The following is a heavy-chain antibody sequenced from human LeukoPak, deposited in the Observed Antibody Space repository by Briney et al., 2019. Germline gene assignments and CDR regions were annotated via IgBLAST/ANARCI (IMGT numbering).Heavy chain of an antibody. CDR1: GFTFSNSD. CDR3: VRAPPYDYVWGRHHGMDV. J-gene: IGHJ6*02. D-gene: IGHD3-16*01. CDR2: IGTAGDT. Sequence: GGSLRLSCAASGFTFSNSDMYWVRQDAGKGLEWVSAIGTAGDTHYPDSVKGRFTISRDNGKNSLYLQMNNLRAGDTAVYYCVRAPPYDYVWGRHHGMDVWGQGATVTVSS. V-gene: IGHV3-13*01.